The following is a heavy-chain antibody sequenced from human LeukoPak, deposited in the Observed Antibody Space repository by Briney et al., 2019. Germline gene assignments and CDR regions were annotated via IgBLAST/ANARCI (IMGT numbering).Heavy chain of an antibody. D-gene: IGHD2-2*01. V-gene: IGHV1-69*05. CDR1: GGTFSSYA. CDR2: IIASFGSA. CDR3: ASTYHGPKYCSSTSCSPEGAKLDY. Sequence: ASVKVSCKASGGTFSSYAISWVRQAPGQGLEWRGGIIASFGSANYAQKFQGRVTITTDESTSTAYMELSSLRSEDTAVYYCASTYHGPKYCSSTSCSPEGAKLDYWGQGTLVTVSS. J-gene: IGHJ4*02.